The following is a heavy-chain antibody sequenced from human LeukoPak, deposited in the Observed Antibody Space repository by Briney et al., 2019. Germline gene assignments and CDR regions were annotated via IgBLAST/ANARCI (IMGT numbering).Heavy chain of an antibody. CDR2: ISSRGSAT. Sequence: GGSLRLSCAVSGFSFSGYEMNWVRQAPGKGLEWISYISSRGSATYYADSVKGRFIISRDDAKNSLYLQMNSLRAEDTAVYYCAREMEFTGYDFGLDYWGQGTLVTVSS. J-gene: IGHJ4*02. CDR1: GFSFSGYE. D-gene: IGHD3-3*01. V-gene: IGHV3-48*03. CDR3: AREMEFTGYDFGLDY.